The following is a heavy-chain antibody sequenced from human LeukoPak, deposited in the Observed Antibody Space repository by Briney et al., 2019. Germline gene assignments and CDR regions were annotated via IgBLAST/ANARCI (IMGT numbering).Heavy chain of an antibody. CDR2: ISSSGGSI. CDR1: GFTFSDYY. V-gene: IGHV3-11*04. Sequence: GGSLRLSCAASGFTFSDYYMTWIRQAPGQGPEWISYISSSGGSIFYADSVKGRFTISRDNGKNSLYLQMNSLRAEDTAVYYCATGPSGYFFSYWGQGTLVTVSS. D-gene: IGHD2-8*02. CDR3: ATGPSGYFFSY. J-gene: IGHJ4*02.